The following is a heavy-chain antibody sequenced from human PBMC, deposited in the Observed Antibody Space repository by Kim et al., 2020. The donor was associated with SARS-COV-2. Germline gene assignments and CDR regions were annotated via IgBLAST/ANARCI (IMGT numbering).Heavy chain of an antibody. CDR1: GGSFSSYP. D-gene: IGHD5-12*01. J-gene: IGHJ3*02. Sequence: SVKVSCKASGGSFSSYPFSWVRQAPGQGLEWLGQIIPMFGTADYAQKFQGRVTITADESTSTVHMELSSLRSEDTAVYYCAREGGYDLGAFDIWGQGTMVSVSS. CDR3: AREGGYDLGAFDI. CDR2: IIPMFGTA. V-gene: IGHV1-69*13.